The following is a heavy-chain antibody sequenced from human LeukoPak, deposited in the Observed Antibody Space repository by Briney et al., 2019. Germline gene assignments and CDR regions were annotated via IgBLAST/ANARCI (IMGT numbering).Heavy chain of an antibody. CDR3: AREGGIAAAEPNWFDP. Sequence: SSETLSLTCTVSGGSISSDYWSWIRQPPGKGLEWIGYIYYSGSTNYNPSLKSRVTISVDTSKNQFSLKLSSVTAADTAVYFCAREGGIAAAEPNWFDPWGQGTLVTVSS. V-gene: IGHV4-59*01. J-gene: IGHJ5*02. CDR2: IYYSGST. CDR1: GGSISSDY. D-gene: IGHD6-13*01.